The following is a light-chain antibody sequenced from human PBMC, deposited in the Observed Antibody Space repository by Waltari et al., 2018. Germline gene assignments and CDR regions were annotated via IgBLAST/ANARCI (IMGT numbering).Light chain of an antibody. CDR3: QQYNRYPYT. Sequence: LQMTPSPSTLSASVGNRVTITCRASQSFSSWLAWYQQKPGKAPKLLIYEASTLESGLPSRFSGSGSGTEFTLTISSLQPDDSATYFCQQYNRYPYTFGQGTKLEIK. J-gene: IGKJ2*01. CDR2: EAS. CDR1: QSFSSW. V-gene: IGKV1-5*03.